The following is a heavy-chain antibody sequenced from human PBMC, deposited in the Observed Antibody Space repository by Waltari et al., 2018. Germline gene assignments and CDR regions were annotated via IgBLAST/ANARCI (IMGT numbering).Heavy chain of an antibody. J-gene: IGHJ4*02. D-gene: IGHD2-8*02. CDR1: GYNFISYG. Sequence: QVHLVQSGGEVKTPGAQVKVSCKASGYNFISYGFTWVGQAPGQGLEWMGWISANNGKTNYAQKFQGRLTMTTDTSTSTAYMELRSLTSDDTAVYYCVRDGSGASFTFDYWGQGTLVTVSS. V-gene: IGHV1-18*01. CDR2: ISANNGKT. CDR3: VRDGSGASFTFDY.